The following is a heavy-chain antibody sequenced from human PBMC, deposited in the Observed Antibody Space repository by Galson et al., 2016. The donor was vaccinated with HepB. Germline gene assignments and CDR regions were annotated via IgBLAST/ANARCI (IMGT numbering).Heavy chain of an antibody. CDR2: IIPIFGSA. Sequence: SVKVSCKASGGTFSNYAFSWVRQAPGQGLEWMGMIIPIFGSANSAQKFRGRVTMTADESTSTAYMELSSLRSEDTAVYYCARDVGYTYGRDAFDLWGQGTMVTVSS. J-gene: IGHJ3*01. CDR3: ARDVGYTYGRDAFDL. V-gene: IGHV1-69*13. CDR1: GGTFSNYA. D-gene: IGHD5-18*01.